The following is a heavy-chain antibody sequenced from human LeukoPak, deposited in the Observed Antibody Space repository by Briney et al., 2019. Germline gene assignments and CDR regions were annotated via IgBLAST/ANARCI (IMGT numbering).Heavy chain of an antibody. D-gene: IGHD3-22*01. J-gene: IGHJ3*01. CDR2: ISYDGSNK. Sequence: PGGSLRLSCAAPGFTFSSYGMHWVRQAPGKGLEWVAVISYDGSNKYYANSVKGRFTISRDNSKNTLYLQMNSLRAEDTALYYCAKGDHYDTSGYDAFDVWGQGTMFTVSS. CDR1: GFTFSSYG. V-gene: IGHV3-30*18. CDR3: AKGDHYDTSGYDAFDV.